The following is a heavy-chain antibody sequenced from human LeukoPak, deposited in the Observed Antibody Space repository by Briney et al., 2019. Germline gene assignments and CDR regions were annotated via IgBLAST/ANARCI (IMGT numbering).Heavy chain of an antibody. CDR1: GFTFSGYD. J-gene: IGHJ4*02. Sequence: SGGSLRLSCVASGFTFSGYDMHWVRQAPGKGLEWVALISYDGSNKYYADSVKGRFTISRDNSKNTLYLQMNSLRAEDTAVYYCTRDMGGTYFDYWGQGTLVTVSS. V-gene: IGHV3-30*03. D-gene: IGHD1-26*01. CDR2: ISYDGSNK. CDR3: TRDMGGTYFDY.